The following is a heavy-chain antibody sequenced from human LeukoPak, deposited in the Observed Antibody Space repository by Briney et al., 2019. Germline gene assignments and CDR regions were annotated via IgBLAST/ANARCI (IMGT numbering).Heavy chain of an antibody. CDR1: GFTFSSYA. CDR3: AKGGVGYSYGFFDY. CDR2: ISGSGGST. D-gene: IGHD5-18*01. J-gene: IGHJ4*02. V-gene: IGHV3-23*01. Sequence: GGSLRLSCAASGFTFSSYAMSWVRQAPGKGLDGVSAISGSGGSTYYADSVKGRFTISRDNSKNTLYLQMTSLRAEDTAVYYCAKGGVGYSYGFFDYWGQGTLVAVSS.